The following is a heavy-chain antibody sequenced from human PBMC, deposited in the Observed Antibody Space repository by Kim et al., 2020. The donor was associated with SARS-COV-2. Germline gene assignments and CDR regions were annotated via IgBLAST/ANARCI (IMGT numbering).Heavy chain of an antibody. Sequence: GGSLRLSCAASGFTFSSYWMSWVRQAPGKGLEWVANIKQDGSEKYYVDSVKGRFTISRDNAKNSLYLQMNSLRAEDTAVYYCARDDWLGPMVQGVYNYYYGMDVWGQGTTVTVSS. CDR1: GFTFSSYW. CDR3: ARDDWLGPMVQGVYNYYYGMDV. J-gene: IGHJ6*02. D-gene: IGHD3-10*01. V-gene: IGHV3-7*01. CDR2: IKQDGSEK.